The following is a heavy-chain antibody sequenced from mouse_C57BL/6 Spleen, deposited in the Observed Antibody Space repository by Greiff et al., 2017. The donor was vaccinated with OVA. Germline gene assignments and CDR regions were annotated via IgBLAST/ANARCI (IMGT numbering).Heavy chain of an antibody. CDR3: SRGETGGVGY. CDR1: GYAFSSYW. D-gene: IGHD4-1*01. CDR2: IYPGDGDT. J-gene: IGHJ4*01. Sequence: VQLQQSGAELVKPGASVKLSCKASGYAFSSYWMNWVKQRPGTGLEWIGQIYPGDGDTNYNGKFKGKDTLTADKSSSTAYMQLSSLTSEDSAVDFCSRGETGGVGYWGQGTSVTVSS. V-gene: IGHV1-80*01.